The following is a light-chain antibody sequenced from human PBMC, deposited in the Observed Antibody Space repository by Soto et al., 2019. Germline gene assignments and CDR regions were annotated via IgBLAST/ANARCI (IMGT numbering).Light chain of an antibody. J-gene: IGLJ2*01. CDR2: DVS. Sequence: QSVLTQPRSVSGSPGQSVTISCTGTSGDVGGYNYVSWYQQHPGKAPKLMIYDVSKRPSGVPDRFSGSKSGNTASLTISGLQAEDEADYYCCSYAGSKEVFGGGTKLTVL. CDR3: CSYAGSKEV. V-gene: IGLV2-11*01. CDR1: SGDVGGYNY.